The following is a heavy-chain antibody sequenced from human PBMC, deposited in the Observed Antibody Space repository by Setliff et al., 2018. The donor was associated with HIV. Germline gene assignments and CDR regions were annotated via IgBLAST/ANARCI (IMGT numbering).Heavy chain of an antibody. V-gene: IGHV3-21*01. CDR1: GFTFSDYG. CDR2: ISIGSGAAI. Sequence: GGSLRLSCAASGFTFSDYGFHWVRQAPGKGLEWVSSISIGSGAAIYYAESVQGRFTISRDNSKNTLYLQMNSLRAEDTAVYYCAKGLVTTTGPDYWGQGTLVTVSS. J-gene: IGHJ4*02. CDR3: AKGLVTTTGPDY. D-gene: IGHD1-1*01.